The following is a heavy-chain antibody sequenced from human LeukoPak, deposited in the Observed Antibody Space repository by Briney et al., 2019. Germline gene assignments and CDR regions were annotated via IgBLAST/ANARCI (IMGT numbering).Heavy chain of an antibody. V-gene: IGHV1-69*05. CDR1: GGTFSSYA. D-gene: IGHD3-10*01. CDR3: ATPVLLWFGDSAAFDI. Sequence: SVKVSCKASGGTFSSYAISWVRQAPGQGLEWMGGIIPIFGTANYAQKFQGRVTITTDESTSTAYMELSSLRSEDTAVYYCATPVLLWFGDSAAFDIWGQGTMVTVSS. CDR2: IIPIFGTA. J-gene: IGHJ3*02.